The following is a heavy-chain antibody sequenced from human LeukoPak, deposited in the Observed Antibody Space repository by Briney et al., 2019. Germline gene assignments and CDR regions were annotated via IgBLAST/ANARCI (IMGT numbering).Heavy chain of an antibody. CDR3: ASSADYYDSSGIFDY. D-gene: IGHD3-22*01. J-gene: IGHJ4*02. CDR1: GGSISSYY. CDR2: IFYSGST. Sequence: PSETLSLTCTVSGGSISSYYWSWIRQPPGKGLEWIGYIFYSGSTNYNPSLKSRVTISVDTSKNQFSLKLSSVTAADTAVYYCASSADYYDSSGIFDYWGQGTLVTVSS. V-gene: IGHV4-59*01.